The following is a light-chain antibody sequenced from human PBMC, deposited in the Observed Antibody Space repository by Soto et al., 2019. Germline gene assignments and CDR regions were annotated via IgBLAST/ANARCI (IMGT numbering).Light chain of an antibody. CDR1: QTISTW. CDR2: DAS. Sequence: DIQLTQTPPTLSASVGDRVTITCRAIQTISTWMAWYQQKPGKAPKLLVYDASTLQSGVASRFSGSGSGTEFTLIISGLQPDDFATYYCQQYTNTNNPWMFGQGTKVDI. V-gene: IGKV1-5*01. J-gene: IGKJ1*01. CDR3: QQYTNTNNPWM.